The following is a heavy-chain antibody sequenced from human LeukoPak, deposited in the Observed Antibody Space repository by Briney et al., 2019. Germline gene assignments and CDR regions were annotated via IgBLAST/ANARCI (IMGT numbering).Heavy chain of an antibody. D-gene: IGHD3-16*02. Sequence: SETLSLTCTVSGGSISSYYWSWIRQPPGKGLEWIGYIYYSGSTNYNPSLKSRVTLSVDTSKNQFSLKLSSVTAADTAVYYCARGSPRSRDAFDIWGQGTMVTVSS. CDR1: GGSISSYY. V-gene: IGHV4-59*01. J-gene: IGHJ3*02. CDR2: IYYSGST. CDR3: ARGSPRSRDAFDI.